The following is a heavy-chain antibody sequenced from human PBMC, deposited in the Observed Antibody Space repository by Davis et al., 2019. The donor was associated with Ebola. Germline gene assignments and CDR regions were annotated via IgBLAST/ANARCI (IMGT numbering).Heavy chain of an antibody. D-gene: IGHD3-3*01. Sequence: PGGSLRLSCAASGLSIHMYWMTWVRQAPGKGLEWVANIKEDGSEKYYVDSVRGRFTISRDNAKNSVFLQMNSLRAEDTAVYYCARARFLEWGLDYWGQGTLVTVSS. CDR3: ARARFLEWGLDY. CDR1: GLSIHMYW. V-gene: IGHV3-7*03. J-gene: IGHJ4*02. CDR2: IKEDGSEK.